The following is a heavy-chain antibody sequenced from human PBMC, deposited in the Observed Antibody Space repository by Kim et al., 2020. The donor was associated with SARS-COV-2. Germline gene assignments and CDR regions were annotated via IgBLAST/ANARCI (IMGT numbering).Heavy chain of an antibody. J-gene: IGHJ6*02. D-gene: IGHD2-2*01. V-gene: IGHV5-10-1*01. CDR3: ARRALVVPAANGMDV. Sequence: PSFQGHVTISADKSISTAYLQWSSLKASDTAMYYCARRALVVPAANGMDVWGQGTSVTVSS.